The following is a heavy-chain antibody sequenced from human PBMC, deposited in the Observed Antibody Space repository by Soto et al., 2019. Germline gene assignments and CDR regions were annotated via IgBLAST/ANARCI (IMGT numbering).Heavy chain of an antibody. V-gene: IGHV1-3*01. Sequence: QVQLVQSGAEVKKPGASVKVSCKASGYTFSGSVMPWVRQAPGQGLEWMGWINADNGNPKYSQKFQGRVTMTWDTSASTAYMELSSLRSEDTAICYCASEIDATTATSLDYWGQGTLVTVSS. CDR3: ASEIDATTATSLDY. CDR2: INADNGNP. J-gene: IGHJ4*02. CDR1: GYTFSGSV. D-gene: IGHD4-17*01.